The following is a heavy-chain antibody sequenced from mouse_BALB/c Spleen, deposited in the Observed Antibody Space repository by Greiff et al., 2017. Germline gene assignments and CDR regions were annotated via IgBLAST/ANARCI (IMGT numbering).Heavy chain of an antibody. CDR3: ARRDYGYQAWFAY. D-gene: IGHD2-2*01. J-gene: IGHJ3*01. V-gene: IGHV1-74*01. CDR2: IHPSDSET. CDR1: GYSFTSYW. Sequence: VKLQQPGAELVRPGASVKLSCKASGYSFTSYWMNWVKQRPGQGLEWIGMIHPSDSETRLNQKFKGKATLTADKSSSTAYMQLSSLTSENSAVYFCARRDYGYQAWFAYWGQGTLVTVSA.